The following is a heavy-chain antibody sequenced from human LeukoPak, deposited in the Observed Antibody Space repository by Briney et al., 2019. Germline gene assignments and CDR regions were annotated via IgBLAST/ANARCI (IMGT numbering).Heavy chain of an antibody. D-gene: IGHD2-8*01. Sequence: GGSLRLSCAASGFTFTSYWMTWVRQAPGKGLEWVANIKEDGSEKYYLDSVKGRFTISRDNAKSSLYLQMNSLRVEDTAMYYCARGVYHFDNWGQGTLVTVSS. J-gene: IGHJ4*02. V-gene: IGHV3-7*01. CDR1: GFTFTSYW. CDR2: IKEDGSEK. CDR3: ARGVYHFDN.